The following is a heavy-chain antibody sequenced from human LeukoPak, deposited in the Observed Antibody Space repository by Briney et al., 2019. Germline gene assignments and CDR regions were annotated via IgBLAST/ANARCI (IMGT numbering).Heavy chain of an antibody. D-gene: IGHD3-22*01. J-gene: IGHJ3*02. V-gene: IGHV1-2*02. CDR2: INPNSGGT. Sequence: ASVKVSCKASGYTFTGYYMHWVRQAPGQGLEWMGWINPNSGGTNYAQKLQGRVTMTTDTSTSTAYMELRSLRSDDTAVYYCARATNYYDSSGYPHDAFDIWGQGTMVTVSS. CDR1: GYTFTGYY. CDR3: ARATNYYDSSGYPHDAFDI.